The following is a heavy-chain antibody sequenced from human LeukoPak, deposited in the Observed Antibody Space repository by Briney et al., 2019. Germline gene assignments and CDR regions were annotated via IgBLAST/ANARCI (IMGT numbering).Heavy chain of an antibody. CDR1: GFTFSSSA. J-gene: IGHJ4*02. CDR3: ARTYSSSWYFNY. D-gene: IGHD6-13*01. CDR2: IRYDGSNK. Sequence: GGSLRLSCAASGFTFSSSAMNWVRQAPGKGLEWVAFIRYDGSNKYYADSVKGRFTISRDNSKNTLYLQMNSLRAEDTAVYYCARTYSSSWYFNYWGQGTLVTVSS. V-gene: IGHV3-30*02.